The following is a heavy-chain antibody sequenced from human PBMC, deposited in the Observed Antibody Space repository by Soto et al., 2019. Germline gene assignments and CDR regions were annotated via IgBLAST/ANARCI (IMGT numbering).Heavy chain of an antibody. CDR2: IWYDGSKK. CDR3: ARDASYYSLWSGYYPSRNGMDV. D-gene: IGHD3-3*01. CDR1: GFTFSSFG. Sequence: QVQVVESGGGVVQPGRSLRLSCAASGFTFSSFGMHWVRQAPGKGLEWVSLIWYDGSKKSYGDSVKGRFTISRDNSRNTVYLQINNLRADDTAVYYCARDASYYSLWSGYYPSRNGMDVWGQGTTVTVSS. J-gene: IGHJ6*02. V-gene: IGHV3-33*01.